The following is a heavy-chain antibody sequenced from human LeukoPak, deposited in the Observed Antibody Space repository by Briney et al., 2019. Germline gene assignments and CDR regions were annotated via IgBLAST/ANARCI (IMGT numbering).Heavy chain of an antibody. CDR3: VKVRGRARVGYFDY. D-gene: IGHD1-26*01. CDR1: GFTFSSSW. J-gene: IGHJ4*02. Sequence: GGSLRLSCAASGFTFSSSWIHWVRQAPGKGLVWVSRINKDGRVIDYAESVKGRFSISRDNAKNTLYLQMNSLRVEDTAIYYCVKVRGRARVGYFDYWGQGALVTVSS. CDR2: INKDGRVI. V-gene: IGHV3-74*01.